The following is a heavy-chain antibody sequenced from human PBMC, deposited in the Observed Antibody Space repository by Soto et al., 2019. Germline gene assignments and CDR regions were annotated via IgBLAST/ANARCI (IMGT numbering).Heavy chain of an antibody. CDR2: INGDGSSI. V-gene: IGHV3-74*01. CDR3: ARFIIEVIGTIRWFDP. CDR1: GFAFTSHW. D-gene: IGHD3-10*01. Sequence: GGSLRLSCAASGFAFTSHWMHWVRQAPGKGPVWVSRINGDGSSIDYADSVKGRFTISRDNAKNTLYLQMNSLRAEDTAVYHCARFIIEVIGTIRWFDPWGKGTLVPVS. J-gene: IGHJ5*02.